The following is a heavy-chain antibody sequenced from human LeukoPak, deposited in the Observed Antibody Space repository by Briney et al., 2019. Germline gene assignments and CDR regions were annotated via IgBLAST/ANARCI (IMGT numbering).Heavy chain of an antibody. D-gene: IGHD2-2*01. CDR3: TRSCTSTRCFAAFDF. CDR1: GFSLSSYA. J-gene: IGHJ3*01. V-gene: IGHV3-64*01. CDR2: MSSDGGTT. Sequence: GGSLRLSCAASGFSLSSYAMHWVRQAPGKGLEYVSAMSSDGGTTYYANSVKGRFTISRDNPKNTLYLQMGSLRAEDMALYYCTRSCTSTRCFAAFDFWGQGTMVNVSS.